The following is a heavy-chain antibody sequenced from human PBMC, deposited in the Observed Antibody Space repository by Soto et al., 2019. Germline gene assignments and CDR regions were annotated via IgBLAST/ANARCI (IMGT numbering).Heavy chain of an antibody. CDR3: ARGGIHYYDSSGYFLDY. Sequence: SLKVCCKASGGTFSSYAISWVRQAPGQGLEWMGGIIPIFGTANYAQKFQGRVTITADESTSTAYMELSSLRSEDTAVYYCARGGIHYYDSSGYFLDYWGQGTLVTVSS. CDR1: GGTFSSYA. D-gene: IGHD3-22*01. CDR2: IIPIFGTA. V-gene: IGHV1-69*13. J-gene: IGHJ4*02.